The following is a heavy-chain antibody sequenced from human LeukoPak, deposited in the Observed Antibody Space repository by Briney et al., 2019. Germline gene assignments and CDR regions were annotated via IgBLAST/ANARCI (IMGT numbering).Heavy chain of an antibody. J-gene: IGHJ5*02. CDR2: FDPEDGET. V-gene: IGHV1-24*01. CDR3: ARYCSGGSCYPPRWFDP. D-gene: IGHD2-15*01. Sequence: GASVKVSCKVSGYTLTELSMHWVRQAPGKGLEWMGGFDPEDGETIYAQKFQGRVTMTEDTSTDTAYMELSSLRSEDTAVYYCARYCSGGSCYPPRWFDPWGQGTLVTVSS. CDR1: GYTLTELS.